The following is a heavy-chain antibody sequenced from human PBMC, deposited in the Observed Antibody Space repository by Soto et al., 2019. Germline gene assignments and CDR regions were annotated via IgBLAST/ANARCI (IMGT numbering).Heavy chain of an antibody. Sequence: SVKVSCKASGGTFSSYAISWVRQAPGQGLEWMGGIIPIFGTANYAQKFQGRVTTTADESTSTAYMGLSSLRSEDTAVYYCARGLYSGSYLVDYWGQGTLVTVSS. J-gene: IGHJ4*02. V-gene: IGHV1-69*13. CDR3: ARGLYSGSYLVDY. D-gene: IGHD1-26*01. CDR2: IIPIFGTA. CDR1: GGTFSSYA.